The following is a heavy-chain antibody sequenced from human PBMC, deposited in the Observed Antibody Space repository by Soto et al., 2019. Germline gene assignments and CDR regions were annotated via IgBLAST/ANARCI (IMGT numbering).Heavy chain of an antibody. D-gene: IGHD6-6*01. CDR1: GGSFSGYY. CDR2: INHSGST. CDR3: ARGGAARPRYRMSYYYYGMDV. J-gene: IGHJ6*02. Sequence: SETLSLTCAVYGGSFSGYYWSWIRQPPGKGLEWIGEINHSGSTNYNPSLKSRVTISVDTSKNQFSLKLSPVTAADTAVYYCARGGAARPRYRMSYYYYGMDVWGQGTTVTVSS. V-gene: IGHV4-34*01.